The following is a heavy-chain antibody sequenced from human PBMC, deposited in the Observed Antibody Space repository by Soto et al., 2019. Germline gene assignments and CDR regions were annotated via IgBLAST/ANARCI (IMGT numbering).Heavy chain of an antibody. CDR3: AADSTYYYDSSSYYYPSDAFDV. J-gene: IGHJ3*01. V-gene: IGHV1-58*01. D-gene: IGHD3-22*01. Sequence: GASVKVSCKASGFTFTNSAVQWVRQARGQRLEWIGWIAVGSGNTNYAQKFQERVTITRDMSTRTAYMELSSLRSEDTAVYYCAADSTYYYDSSSYYYPSDAFDVWGQGTMVT. CDR2: IAVGSGNT. CDR1: GFTFTNSA.